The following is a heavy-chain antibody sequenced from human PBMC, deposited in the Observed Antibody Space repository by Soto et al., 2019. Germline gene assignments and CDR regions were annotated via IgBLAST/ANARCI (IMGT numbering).Heavy chain of an antibody. CDR1: GGSISGSTYS. J-gene: IGHJ5*02. Sequence: QLQLQESGSGLVKPSQTLSLTCGISGGSISGSTYSWNWIRQPPGKGLEWIGHIYHSGVTNYNPSLKSRVTISVDRSKNEFSLKLSSVTAADTAVYYCVRGSNRNGYYEGFDNWGQGTLATVSS. CDR2: IYHSGVT. CDR3: VRGSNRNGYYEGFDN. V-gene: IGHV4-30-2*01. D-gene: IGHD3-22*01.